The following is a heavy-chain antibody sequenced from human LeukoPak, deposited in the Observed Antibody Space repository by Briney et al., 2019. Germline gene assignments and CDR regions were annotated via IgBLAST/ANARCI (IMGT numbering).Heavy chain of an antibody. CDR1: GGSISSGGYY. V-gene: IGHV4-31*03. D-gene: IGHD3-22*01. CDR2: IYYSGST. J-gene: IGHJ5*02. CDR3: ARVPYYYDSSGYYGGNWFDP. Sequence: SETLSLTCTVSGGSISSGGYYWSWIRQHPGTGLEWTGYIYYSGSTYYNPSLKSRVTISVDTSKNQFSLKLSSVTAADTAVYYCARVPYYYDSSGYYGGNWFDPWGQGTLVTVSS.